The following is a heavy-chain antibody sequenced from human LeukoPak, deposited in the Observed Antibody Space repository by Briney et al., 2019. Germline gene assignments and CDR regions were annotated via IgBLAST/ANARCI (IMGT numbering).Heavy chain of an antibody. CDR2: INHSGST. J-gene: IGHJ4*02. CDR3: ARGGYSYGYVY. Sequence: SETLSLACAVYGGSFSGYYWSWIRQPPGKGLEWIGEINHSGSTNYNPSLKSRVTISVDTSKNQFSLKLSSVTAADTAVYYCARGGYSYGYVYWGQGTLVTVSS. CDR1: GGSFSGYY. D-gene: IGHD5-18*01. V-gene: IGHV4-34*01.